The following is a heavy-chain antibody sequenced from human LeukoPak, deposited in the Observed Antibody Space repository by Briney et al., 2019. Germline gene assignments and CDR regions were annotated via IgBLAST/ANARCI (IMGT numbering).Heavy chain of an antibody. CDR3: ARESKLRYFGPGGMDV. V-gene: IGHV4-34*01. J-gene: IGHJ6*02. CDR1: GGSFSGYY. D-gene: IGHD3-9*01. Sequence: TPSETLSLTCAVYGGSFSGYYWSWIRQPPGKGLEWLGEINHSGSTNYNPSLKSRVTISVDTSKNQFSLKLSSVTAADTAVYYCARESKLRYFGPGGMDVWGQGTTVTVSS. CDR2: INHSGST.